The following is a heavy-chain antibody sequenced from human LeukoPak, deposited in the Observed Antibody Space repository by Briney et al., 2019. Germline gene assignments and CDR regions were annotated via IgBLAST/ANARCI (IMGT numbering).Heavy chain of an antibody. J-gene: IGHJ4*02. D-gene: IGHD5-18*01. CDR2: IIPIFGTA. Sequence: SSVKLSCKASGGTFSIYAISWVRQATGQGLEWVGGIIPIFGTANYAQKCQGRVTITADESTSTAYMELSSLRSEDTAVYYCARDSLHVDTAMVSDYWGQGTLVTVSS. V-gene: IGHV1-69*13. CDR1: GGTFSIYA. CDR3: ARDSLHVDTAMVSDY.